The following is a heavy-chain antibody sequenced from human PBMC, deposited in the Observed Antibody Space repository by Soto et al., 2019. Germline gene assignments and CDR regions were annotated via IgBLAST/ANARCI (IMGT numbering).Heavy chain of an antibody. Sequence: SGPTLVNPTQTLTLTCTFSGFSLSTSGVGVGWIRQPPGKALEWLAFIYWDDDKRYSPSLKSRLTISKDTSRNQVVLTMTVMDPVDTATYFCAHRVPGSSTGWDTGIFDYWGRGALVTVSS. CDR2: IYWDDDK. D-gene: IGHD6-19*01. V-gene: IGHV2-5*02. CDR1: GFSLSTSGVG. CDR3: AHRVPGSSTGWDTGIFDY. J-gene: IGHJ4*02.